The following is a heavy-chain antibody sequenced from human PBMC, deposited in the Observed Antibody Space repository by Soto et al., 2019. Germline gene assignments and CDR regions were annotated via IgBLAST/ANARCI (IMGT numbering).Heavy chain of an antibody. CDR2: IYYSGST. CDR3: ARWDHDFWSGSADTAFDI. CDR1: GGSISSSSYY. V-gene: IGHV4-39*01. Sequence: QLQLQESGPGLVKPSETLSLTCTVSGGSISSSSYYWGWIRQPPGKGLEWIGSIYYSGSTYYNPSIKSRVTISVDTSKNQFSLKLSAVYAADTAVYYCARWDHDFWSGSADTAFDIWGQGTMVTVSS. J-gene: IGHJ3*02. D-gene: IGHD3-3*01.